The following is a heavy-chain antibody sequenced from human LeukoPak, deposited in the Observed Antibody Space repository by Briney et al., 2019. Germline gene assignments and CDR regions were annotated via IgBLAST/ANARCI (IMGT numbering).Heavy chain of an antibody. V-gene: IGHV4-59*01. J-gene: IGHJ5*02. D-gene: IGHD3-10*01. CDR1: GGSISSYY. CDR2: TYYSGST. Sequence: PSETLSLTCTVSGGSISSYYWSWIRQPPGKGLEWIGYTYYSGSTNYNPSLKSRISISVDTSKNQFSLKLSSVTAADTAVYYCARDGWFGDGYNWFDPWGQGTLVTVSS. CDR3: ARDGWFGDGYNWFDP.